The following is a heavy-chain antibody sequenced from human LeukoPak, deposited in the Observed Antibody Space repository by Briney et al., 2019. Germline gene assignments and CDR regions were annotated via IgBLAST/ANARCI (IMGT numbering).Heavy chain of an antibody. CDR3: AKAPDYYGSGSHYFDY. V-gene: IGHV3-9*01. D-gene: IGHD3-10*01. J-gene: IGHJ4*02. CDR1: GFTFDDYA. CDR2: ISWNSGSI. Sequence: PGGSLRLSCAASGFTFDDYAMHWVRQAPGKGLEWVSGISWNSGSIGYADSVKGRFTISRGNAKNSLYLQMNSLRAEDTALYYCAKAPDYYGSGSHYFDYWGQGTLVTVSS.